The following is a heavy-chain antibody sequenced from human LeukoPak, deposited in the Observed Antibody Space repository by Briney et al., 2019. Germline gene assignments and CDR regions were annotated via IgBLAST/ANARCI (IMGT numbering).Heavy chain of an antibody. CDR3: ARDPDSSGSLSWFDP. CDR1: GFTFSSYS. CDR2: ISSSSSYI. V-gene: IGHV3-21*01. D-gene: IGHD3-22*01. J-gene: IGHJ5*02. Sequence: PGGSLRLSCAASGFTFSSYSMNWVRQAPGEGLEWVSSISSSSSYIYYADSVKGRFTISRDNAKNSLYLQMNSLRAEDTAVYYCARDPDSSGSLSWFDPWGQGTLVTVSS.